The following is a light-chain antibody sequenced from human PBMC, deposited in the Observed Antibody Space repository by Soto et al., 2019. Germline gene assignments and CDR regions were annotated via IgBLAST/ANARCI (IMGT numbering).Light chain of an antibody. CDR3: QQYSRSVPLT. Sequence: EIVLTQSPGTLSLSPGERATLSCRASESVSSSYLAWYQQKPGQAPRLLIYGASSRAVGVPDRFSGSGSGTDFTLTISRLEPEDLAVYYCQQYSRSVPLTFGGGTKVELK. CDR1: ESVSSSY. J-gene: IGKJ4*02. CDR2: GAS. V-gene: IGKV3-20*01.